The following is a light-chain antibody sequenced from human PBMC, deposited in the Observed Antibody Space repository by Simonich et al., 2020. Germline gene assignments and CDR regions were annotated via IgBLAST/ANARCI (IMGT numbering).Light chain of an antibody. CDR3: QQYYSTPYT. CDR2: WAS. J-gene: IGKJ2*01. CDR1: QSVLYSSNNKNY. Sequence: DIVMTQSPDSLAVSLGERATINCKSSQSVLYSSNNKNYLAWYQQKPGQYPKLLIYWASTRESGVPDRFSGSGSGTDFTLTISSLQAEDVAVYYCQQYYSTPYTFGPGTKLEIK. V-gene: IGKV4-1*01.